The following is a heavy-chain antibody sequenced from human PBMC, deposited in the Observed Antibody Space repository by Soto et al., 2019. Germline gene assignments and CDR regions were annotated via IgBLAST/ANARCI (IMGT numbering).Heavy chain of an antibody. V-gene: IGHV3-30-3*01. J-gene: IGHJ4*02. CDR3: ARGNLIAANVYFDY. CDR1: GFTFSSYA. Sequence: PGGSLRLSCAASGFTFSSYAMHWVRQAPGKGLEWVAVISYDGSNKYYADSVKGRFTISRDNSKNTLYLQMNSLRAEDTAVYYCARGNLIAANVYFDYWGQGTLVTVSS. D-gene: IGHD6-6*01. CDR2: ISYDGSNK.